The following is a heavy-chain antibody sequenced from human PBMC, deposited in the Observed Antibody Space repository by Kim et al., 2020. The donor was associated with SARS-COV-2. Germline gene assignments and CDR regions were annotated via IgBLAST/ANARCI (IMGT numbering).Heavy chain of an antibody. Sequence: SETLSLTCIVSGGSISSSSYYWGWIRQPPGKGLEWIGGIYYSGRTYYNPSLKSRVTISVDTSKNQFSLKLSSVTAADTAVYYCARQQQWLAPLDFWGQGTLVTVSS. CDR3: ARQQQWLAPLDF. J-gene: IGHJ4*02. V-gene: IGHV4-39*01. CDR2: IYYSGRT. CDR1: GGSISSSSYY. D-gene: IGHD6-19*01.